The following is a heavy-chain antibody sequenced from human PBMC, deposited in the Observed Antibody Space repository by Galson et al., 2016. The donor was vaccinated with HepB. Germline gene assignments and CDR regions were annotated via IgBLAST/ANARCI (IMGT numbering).Heavy chain of an antibody. CDR1: GASIITTNYC. J-gene: IGHJ3*02. CDR3: TRHLAPEDAFNI. CDR2: ICHRGDT. V-gene: IGHV4-39*01. Sequence: TLSLTCTVSGASIITTNYCWDWVRQPPGQGPEWIGSICHRGDTYYNPSLKSRVIMSLDTSNNQFSLKLTSATAADAAVYYCTRHLAPEDAFNIWGQGTKVTVSS.